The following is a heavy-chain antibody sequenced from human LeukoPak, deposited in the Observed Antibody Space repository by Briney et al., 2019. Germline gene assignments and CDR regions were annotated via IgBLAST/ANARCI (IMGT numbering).Heavy chain of an antibody. Sequence: GGSLRLSCAASGFPFSSYAMTWVRRAPGKGLEWVSSIGSSSSDKSYADSVKGRFTISRDNAKNSVDLQMNSLRAEDTAVYYCARKDSIAVAGHQFDYWSQGTLVTVSS. V-gene: IGHV3-21*01. CDR2: IGSSSSDK. CDR3: ARKDSIAVAGHQFDY. CDR1: GFPFSSYA. D-gene: IGHD6-19*01. J-gene: IGHJ4*02.